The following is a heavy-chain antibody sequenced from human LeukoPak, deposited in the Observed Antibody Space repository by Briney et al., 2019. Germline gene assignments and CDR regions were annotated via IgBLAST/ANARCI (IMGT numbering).Heavy chain of an antibody. V-gene: IGHV3-11*01. Sequence: GGSLRLSCAASGFTLSDYYMSWIRQAPGKGLEWVSYSSSSGSTIYYADSVKGRFTIPRDNAKTSLYLQMNSLRAEDTAVYYCARRRDFIDYWGQGTLVTVSS. CDR3: ARRRDFIDY. CDR1: GFTLSDYY. CDR2: SSSSGSTI. D-gene: IGHD3/OR15-3a*01. J-gene: IGHJ4*02.